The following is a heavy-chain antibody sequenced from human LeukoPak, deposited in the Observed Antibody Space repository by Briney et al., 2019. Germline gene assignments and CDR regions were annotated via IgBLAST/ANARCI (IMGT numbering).Heavy chain of an antibody. Sequence: GASLRLSCAASGFTFSNYWMSWVRQAPGKGLEWVANINQDGSEKYSVDSVRGRFTISRDSAKNSLYLQMNSLRAEDTAVYYCARDYNWNYEGAFDIWGQGTMVTVSS. J-gene: IGHJ3*02. CDR3: ARDYNWNYEGAFDI. D-gene: IGHD1-7*01. CDR2: INQDGSEK. V-gene: IGHV3-7*01. CDR1: GFTFSNYW.